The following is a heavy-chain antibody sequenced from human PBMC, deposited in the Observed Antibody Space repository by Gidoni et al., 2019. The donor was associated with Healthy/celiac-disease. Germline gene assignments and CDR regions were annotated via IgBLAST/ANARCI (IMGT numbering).Heavy chain of an antibody. D-gene: IGHD3-10*01. CDR2: INPSGGST. CDR3: ARNYGSGSYYVSWFDP. V-gene: IGHV1-46*01. Sequence: QVQLVQSGAEVKKPGASVKVSCKASGYTFTSYYMHWVRQAPGQGLEWMGIINPSGGSTSYAQKFQGRVTMTRDTSTSTVYMELSSLRSEDTAVYYCARNYGSGSYYVSWFDPWGQGTLVTVSS. CDR1: GYTFTSYY. J-gene: IGHJ5*02.